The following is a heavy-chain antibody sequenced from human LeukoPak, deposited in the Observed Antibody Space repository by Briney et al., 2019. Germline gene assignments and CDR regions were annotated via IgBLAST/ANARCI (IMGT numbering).Heavy chain of an antibody. D-gene: IGHD2-15*01. CDR3: ARGTFKTPMDV. Sequence: SETLSLTCTVSGGSISSYYWSWIRQPPGKGLEWIGYIYTSGSTNYNPSLKSRVTMSVDTSKNQFSLKLSSVTAADTAVYYCARGTFKTPMDVWGQGTTVTVSS. CDR2: IYTSGST. J-gene: IGHJ6*02. CDR1: GGSISSYY. V-gene: IGHV4-4*08.